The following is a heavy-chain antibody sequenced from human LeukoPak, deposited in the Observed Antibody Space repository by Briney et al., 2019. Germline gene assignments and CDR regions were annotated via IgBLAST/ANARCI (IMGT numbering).Heavy chain of an antibody. V-gene: IGHV3-30*04. J-gene: IGHJ4*02. CDR1: GFIFSSYA. Sequence: PGGSLRLSCAASGFIFSSYAMHWVCQAPGKGLEWVAVISYDGSNKYYADSVKGRFTISRDNSRNTLYLQMNSLRAEDTAVYYCARGSGYLETFDYWGQGTLVTVSS. CDR3: ARGSGYLETFDY. D-gene: IGHD3-22*01. CDR2: ISYDGSNK.